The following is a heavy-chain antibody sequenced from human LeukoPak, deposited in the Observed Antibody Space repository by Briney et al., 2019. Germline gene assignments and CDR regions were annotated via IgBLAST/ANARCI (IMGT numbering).Heavy chain of an antibody. D-gene: IGHD6-19*01. CDR3: VKDHFSGWYVTHFDY. CDR2: IRYDGSNK. CDR1: GFTISSYG. V-gene: IGHV3-30*02. J-gene: IGHJ4*02. Sequence: HPGGSLRLSCAASGFTISSYGMHWVGQAPGKGLEWVAFIRYDGSNKYYADSVKGRFTISRDNSKNTLYLQMNSLRAEDTAVYYCVKDHFSGWYVTHFDYWGQGTLVTVSS.